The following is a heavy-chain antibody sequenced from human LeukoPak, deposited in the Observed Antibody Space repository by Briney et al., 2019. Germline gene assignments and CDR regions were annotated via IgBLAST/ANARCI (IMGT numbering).Heavy chain of an antibody. D-gene: IGHD3-3*01. J-gene: IGHJ4*02. CDR3: AKDRIRLLPGLDY. Sequence: GGSLRLSCAASGFTFSSYGMHWVRQAPGKGLEWVTFIRYDGSNKYYADSVKGRFTISRDNSKNTLYLQMNSLRAEDTAVYYCAKDRIRLLPGLDYWGQGTLVTVSS. CDR2: IRYDGSNK. V-gene: IGHV3-30*02. CDR1: GFTFSSYG.